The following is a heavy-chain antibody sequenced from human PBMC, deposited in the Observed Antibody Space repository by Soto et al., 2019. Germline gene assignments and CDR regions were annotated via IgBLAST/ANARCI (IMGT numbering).Heavy chain of an antibody. CDR2: ISGSGGST. Sequence: GGSLRLSCAASGFTFSSYAMSWVRQAPGKGLEWVSAISGSGGSTYYADSVKGRLTISRDNSKNTLYLQMNSLRAEDTAVYYCAKALPSHITMVRGVITTGYYGMDVWGQGTTVTVSS. D-gene: IGHD3-10*01. CDR3: AKALPSHITMVRGVITTGYYGMDV. J-gene: IGHJ6*02. V-gene: IGHV3-23*01. CDR1: GFTFSSYA.